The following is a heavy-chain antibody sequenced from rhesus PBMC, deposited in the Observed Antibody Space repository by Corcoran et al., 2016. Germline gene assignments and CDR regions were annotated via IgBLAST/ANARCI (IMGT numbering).Heavy chain of an antibody. D-gene: IGHD3-22*01. Sequence: QVQLQESGPGLVQPSETLSLTCAVSGGSISSNYWSWIRPPPGQGLAGIGRISGSGGSTDYNPSLKSRVTISTDTSKNQFSLKLSSVTAADTAVYYCARDRYWSDYYYWYFDLWGPGTPITISS. CDR2: ISGSGGST. V-gene: IGHV4-173*01. CDR1: GGSISSNY. CDR3: ARDRYWSDYYYWYFDL. J-gene: IGHJ2*01.